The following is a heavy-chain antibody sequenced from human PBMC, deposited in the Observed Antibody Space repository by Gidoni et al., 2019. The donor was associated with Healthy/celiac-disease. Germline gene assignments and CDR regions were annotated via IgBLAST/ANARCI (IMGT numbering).Heavy chain of an antibody. CDR1: GFTFSSYS. D-gene: IGHD3-3*01. CDR2: ISSSSSTI. Sequence: EVQLVESGGGLVQPGGSLRLSCAASGFTFSSYSMNWVRQAPGKGLEWVSYISSSSSTIYYADSVKGRFTISRDNAKNSLYLQMNSLRDEDTAVYYCARTRLRFLEWLSFDYWGQGTLVTVSS. J-gene: IGHJ4*02. CDR3: ARTRLRFLEWLSFDY. V-gene: IGHV3-48*02.